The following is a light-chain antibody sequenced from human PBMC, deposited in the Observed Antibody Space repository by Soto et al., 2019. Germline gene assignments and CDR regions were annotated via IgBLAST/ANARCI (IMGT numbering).Light chain of an antibody. Sequence: QSALTQPPSASGSPGQSVTISCTGTSSDVGGYNYVSWYQQHPGKAPKLVIYEVSKRPSGVPDRFSGSKSGDTASLTVSGLQAEDEADYYCSLYAGSDMELFGGGTKLTVL. V-gene: IGLV2-8*01. J-gene: IGLJ2*01. CDR2: EVS. CDR1: SSDVGGYNY. CDR3: SLYAGSDMEL.